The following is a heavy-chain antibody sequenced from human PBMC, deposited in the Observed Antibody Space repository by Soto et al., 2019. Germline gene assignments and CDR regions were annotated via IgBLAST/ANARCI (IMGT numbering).Heavy chain of an antibody. D-gene: IGHD3-10*01. Sequence: PGGSLRLSCPASGFTFGSYSMNWVRQAPGKGLEWVSSISSSSSYIYYADSVKGRFTISRDNAKNSLYLQMNSLRAEDTAVYYCARDVLLCFGESPSFVYWGQGTLVTVSS. CDR1: GFTFGSYS. J-gene: IGHJ4*02. V-gene: IGHV3-21*01. CDR3: ARDVLLCFGESPSFVY. CDR2: ISSSSSYI.